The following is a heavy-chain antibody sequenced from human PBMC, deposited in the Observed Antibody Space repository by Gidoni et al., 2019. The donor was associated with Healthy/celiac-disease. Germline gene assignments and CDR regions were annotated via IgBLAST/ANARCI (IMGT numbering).Heavy chain of an antibody. D-gene: IGHD6-13*01. CDR1: GFTFRRSG. CDR2: IWYDGSNK. J-gene: IGHJ6*02. Sequence: QVQLVESGGGVVPPGRSLRLSCAASGFTFRRSGLHLVRQAPGKGLEWVAVIWYDGSNKYYADSVKGRFTISRDNSKNTLYLQMNSLRAEDTAVYYCARDLMQQLTLTTGYYYYGMDVWGQGTTVTVSS. V-gene: IGHV3-33*01. CDR3: ARDLMQQLTLTTGYYYYGMDV.